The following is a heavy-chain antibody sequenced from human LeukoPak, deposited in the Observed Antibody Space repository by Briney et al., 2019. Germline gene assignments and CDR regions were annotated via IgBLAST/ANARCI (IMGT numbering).Heavy chain of an antibody. CDR3: ARDRIVEMATISGNFDY. CDR2: ISAHNGNT. J-gene: IGHJ4*02. V-gene: IGHV1-18*01. Sequence: ASVKVSCKASGYTFTSYAISWVRQAPGQGLEWMGWISAHNGNTKYAQKFQGRVTMTTDTSTSTAYMELRSLRSDDTAVYYCARDRIVEMATISGNFDYWGQGTLVTVSS. CDR1: GYTFTSYA. D-gene: IGHD5-24*01.